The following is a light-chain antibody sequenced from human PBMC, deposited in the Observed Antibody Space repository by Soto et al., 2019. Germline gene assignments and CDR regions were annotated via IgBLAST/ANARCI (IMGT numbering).Light chain of an antibody. V-gene: IGKV1-39*01. CDR3: QQSFSFPVT. Sequence: DIQMTQSPSSLSASVGDRVTITCRANQTITRYLTWYQQKPGTAPKLLIYAASSLQEGVPSRFRGSGSGTDFTLTISNLQPEDFAAYSCQQSFSFPVTFGQGTKLEIK. J-gene: IGKJ2*01. CDR1: QTITRY. CDR2: AAS.